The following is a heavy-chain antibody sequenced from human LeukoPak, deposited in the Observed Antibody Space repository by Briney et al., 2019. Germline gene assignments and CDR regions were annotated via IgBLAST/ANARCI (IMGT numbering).Heavy chain of an antibody. J-gene: IGHJ5*02. Sequence: GRSLRLSCAASGFTFSSYAMHWVRQAPGKGLEWGAVISYDGSNKYYADSVKGRFTISRDNSKNTLYLQMNSLRAEDTAVYYCARDSYVLRFLEWLFDPWGQGTLVTVSS. CDR3: ARDSYVLRFLEWLFDP. D-gene: IGHD3-3*01. CDR1: GFTFSSYA. V-gene: IGHV3-30-3*01. CDR2: ISYDGSNK.